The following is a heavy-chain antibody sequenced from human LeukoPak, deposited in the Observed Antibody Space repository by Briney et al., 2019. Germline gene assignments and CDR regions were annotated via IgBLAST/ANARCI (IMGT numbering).Heavy chain of an antibody. CDR1: GGSISSSSYY. J-gene: IGHJ4*02. CDR3: ARHKVAAAGKGFDY. CDR2: IYYSGST. Sequence: SETLSLTCTVSGGSISSSSYYWGWIRQPPGKGLEWIVSIYYSGSTYYNPSLKSRVTISVDTSKNQFSLKLSSVTAADTAVYYCARHKVAAAGKGFDYWGQGTLVTVSS. V-gene: IGHV4-39*01. D-gene: IGHD6-13*01.